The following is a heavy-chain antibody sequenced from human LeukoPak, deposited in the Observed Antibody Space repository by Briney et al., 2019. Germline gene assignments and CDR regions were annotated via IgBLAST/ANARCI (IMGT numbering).Heavy chain of an antibody. CDR3: ARGGGYSYGSFDY. CDR2: ISGSGVST. V-gene: IGHV3-23*01. Sequence: GGSLRLSCAASGFTFSSYGMSWVRQAPGKGLEWVSGISGSGVSTYYADSVKGRFTISRDNSKNTLYLQMNSLRAEDTAVYYCARGGGYSYGSFDYWGQGTLVTVSS. J-gene: IGHJ4*02. D-gene: IGHD5-18*01. CDR1: GFTFSSYG.